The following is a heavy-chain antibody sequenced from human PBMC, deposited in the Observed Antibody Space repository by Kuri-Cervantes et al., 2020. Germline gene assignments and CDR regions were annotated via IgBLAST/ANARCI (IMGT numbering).Heavy chain of an antibody. D-gene: IGHD2-8*02. V-gene: IGHV3-7*01. CDR3: ARGFYCTGGVCSYYYYMDV. Sequence: GESLKISCAASGFTFSNFWMAWIRQAPGKGLEWVANINQDGSERYYVDSVKGRFSISRDNAKNSLYLQVNSLRAADTAVYYCARGFYCTGGVCSYYYYMDVWGKGTTVTVSS. J-gene: IGHJ6*03. CDR2: INQDGSER. CDR1: GFTFSNFW.